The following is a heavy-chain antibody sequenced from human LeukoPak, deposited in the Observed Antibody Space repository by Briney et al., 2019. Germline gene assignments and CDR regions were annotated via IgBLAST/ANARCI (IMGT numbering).Heavy chain of an antibody. Sequence: GGSLRLSCAASGFTFSSYSMNWVRQAPGKGLEWVSSISSSSSYIYYADSVKGRFTISRDNAKNSLYLQMNSLRAEDTAVYYCAKDQSRIAARPGDYWGQGTLVTVSS. CDR3: AKDQSRIAARPGDY. J-gene: IGHJ4*02. V-gene: IGHV3-21*04. CDR2: ISSSSSYI. CDR1: GFTFSSYS. D-gene: IGHD6-6*01.